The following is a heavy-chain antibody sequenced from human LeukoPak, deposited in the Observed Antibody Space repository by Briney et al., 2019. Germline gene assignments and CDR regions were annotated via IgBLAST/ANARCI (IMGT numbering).Heavy chain of an antibody. Sequence: SETLSLTCTVSGGSVSRYYWSWIRQPPGKGLEWIGYVYNSESTRYNPSLKSRVTISVDTSKNQFSLRLRSVTAADTAVYYCARLCSGGSCYQHSDYWGQGTLVTVSS. CDR3: ARLCSGGSCYQHSDY. CDR1: GGSVSRYY. D-gene: IGHD2-15*01. V-gene: IGHV4-59*08. CDR2: VYNSEST. J-gene: IGHJ4*02.